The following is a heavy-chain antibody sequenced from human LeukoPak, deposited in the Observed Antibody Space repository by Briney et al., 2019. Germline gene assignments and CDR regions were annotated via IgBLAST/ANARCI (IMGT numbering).Heavy chain of an antibody. CDR3: ARTYCSSTSCWYGSYYFDY. V-gene: IGHV1-18*01. D-gene: IGHD2-2*01. J-gene: IGHJ4*02. CDR1: GYTFTSYG. CDR2: ISAYNGNT. Sequence: ASVKVSCKASGYTFTSYGISWVRQAPGQGLEWMGWISAYNGNTNYAQKLQGGVTMTTDTSTSTAYMELRSLRSDDTAVYYCARTYCSSTSCWYGSYYFDYWGQGTLVTVSS.